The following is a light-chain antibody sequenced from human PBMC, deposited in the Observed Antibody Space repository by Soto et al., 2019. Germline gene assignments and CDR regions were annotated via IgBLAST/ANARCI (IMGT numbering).Light chain of an antibody. CDR2: GAS. J-gene: IGKJ1*01. V-gene: IGKV3-20*01. Sequence: EIVLTQSPGTLSLSPGERATLSCRASQSVSSNYLAWYQQKPGQAPRFLIYGASSRASGIPDRFSGGGSGTDCPLTISRLEPEGFAVYYCHQYGSLPPGPFGQGTQVEIK. CDR1: QSVSSNY. CDR3: HQYGSLPPGP.